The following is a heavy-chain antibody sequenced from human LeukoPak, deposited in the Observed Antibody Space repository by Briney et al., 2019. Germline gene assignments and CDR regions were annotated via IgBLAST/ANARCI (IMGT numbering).Heavy chain of an antibody. Sequence: PSETLSLTCTVSGGSISSSSYYWGWIRQPPGKGLEWIGSIYYSGSTYYNPSLKSRVTISVDTSKNQFSLKLSSVTAADTAVYYCARSSNYYGSGSPTLGFDYWGQGTLVTVSS. V-gene: IGHV4-39*07. J-gene: IGHJ4*02. CDR1: GGSISSSSYY. CDR2: IYYSGST. CDR3: ARSSNYYGSGSPTLGFDY. D-gene: IGHD3-10*01.